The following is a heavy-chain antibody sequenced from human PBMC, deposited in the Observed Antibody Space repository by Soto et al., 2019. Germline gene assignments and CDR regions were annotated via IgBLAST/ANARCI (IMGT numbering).Heavy chain of an antibody. D-gene: IGHD5-18*01. CDR2: INAGNGNT. CDR1: GYTFTSYA. CDR3: ARVAQLWEGIDY. Sequence: ASVKVSCKASGYTFTSYAMHWVRQAPGQRLEWMGWINAGNGNTKYSQKFQGRVTITRDTSASTAYMELSSLRSEDTAVYYCARVAQLWEGIDYWGPGTLVTVSS. V-gene: IGHV1-3*01. J-gene: IGHJ4*02.